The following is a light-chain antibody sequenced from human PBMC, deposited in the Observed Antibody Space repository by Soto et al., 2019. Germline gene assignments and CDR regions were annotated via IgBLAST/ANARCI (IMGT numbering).Light chain of an antibody. CDR3: QQLRMYPST. Sequence: IQLTQSPSPLSASVGDRVTITCRASQDIAIYLAWYQQKPGEAPKLLIYAASTLYGGVPSRFSGSGSGTDFALTITSLQAEDFATYYCQQLRMYPSTVGGGTKVDIK. J-gene: IGKJ4*01. CDR1: QDIAIY. V-gene: IGKV1-9*01. CDR2: AAS.